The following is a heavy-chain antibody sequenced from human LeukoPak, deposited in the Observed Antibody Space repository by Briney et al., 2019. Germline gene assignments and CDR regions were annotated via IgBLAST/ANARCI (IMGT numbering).Heavy chain of an antibody. D-gene: IGHD3-22*01. V-gene: IGHV4-4*07. CDR3: ARSPSLDSSGYYYYGHD. CDR1: GSSISNYY. Sequence: SETLSLTCIVSGSSISNYYWSWIRQPAGKGLEWIGRNYSSGSTNYNPSLKSRVTMSLDTSKNQFSLKLSSVTAADTAVYYCARSPSLDSSGYYYYGHDWGQGTLVTVSS. J-gene: IGHJ4*02. CDR2: NYSSGST.